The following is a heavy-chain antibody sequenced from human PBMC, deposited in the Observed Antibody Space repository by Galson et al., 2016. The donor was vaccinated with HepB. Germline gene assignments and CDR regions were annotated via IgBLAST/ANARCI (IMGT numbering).Heavy chain of an antibody. CDR1: GFTFNYYG. CDR2: ISSHNSNI. D-gene: IGHD5-12*01. CDR3: VRGAGGYAPHFDY. V-gene: IGHV3-21*01. Sequence: SLRLSCAASGFTFNYYGMIWVRLAPGKGLEWVSFISSHNSNIYYADSVNGRFTISRDNAYNSLYLQMNSLRVEDTAVYYCVRGAGGYAPHFDYWGQGTLVTVSS. J-gene: IGHJ4*02.